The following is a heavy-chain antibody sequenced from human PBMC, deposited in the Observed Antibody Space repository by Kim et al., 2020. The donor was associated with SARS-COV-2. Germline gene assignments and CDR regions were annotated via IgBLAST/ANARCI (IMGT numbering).Heavy chain of an antibody. Sequence: SVKVSCKASGDTFSKYAISWVRQAPGQGLEWMGGIIPIFGTANYAQKFQGRVTITADESTSTAFMELSSLKSEDKAVYYCARDPAEWFGEYVSYGFDVWGQGTTVTVSS. V-gene: IGHV1-69*13. J-gene: IGHJ6*02. CDR1: GDTFSKYA. D-gene: IGHD3-10*01. CDR3: ARDPAEWFGEYVSYGFDV. CDR2: IIPIFGTA.